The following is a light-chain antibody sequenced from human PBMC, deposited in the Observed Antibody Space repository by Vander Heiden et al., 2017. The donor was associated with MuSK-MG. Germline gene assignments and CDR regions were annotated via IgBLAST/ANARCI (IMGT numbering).Light chain of an antibody. Sequence: QSVVTQPPSASGTPGQRVTISCSGSSSNIGRNTVNWYQQLPGTAPKLLIFSNNQRPSGVPDRFFGSKSGTSASLAISGLQSEDEADYYCEAWDDSLNGRIFGGGTKVTVL. CDR3: EAWDDSLNGRI. CDR2: SNN. J-gene: IGLJ2*01. CDR1: SSNIGRNT. V-gene: IGLV1-44*01.